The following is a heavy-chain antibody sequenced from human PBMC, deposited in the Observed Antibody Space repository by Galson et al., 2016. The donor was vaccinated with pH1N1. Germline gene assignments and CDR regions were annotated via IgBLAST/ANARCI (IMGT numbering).Heavy chain of an antibody. CDR1: GYTFTSYA. CDR2: INTNTGNP. CDR3: ASPHPLLRYFDWLLPGGLDY. Sequence: SVKVSCKASGYTFTSYAMNWVRQAPGQGLEWMGWINTNTGNPTYAQGFTGRFVFSLDTSDSTTYLHISSLKAEDTAVYYCASPHPLLRYFDWLLPGGLDYWGQGTLVTVSS. V-gene: IGHV7-4-1*02. J-gene: IGHJ4*02. D-gene: IGHD3-9*01.